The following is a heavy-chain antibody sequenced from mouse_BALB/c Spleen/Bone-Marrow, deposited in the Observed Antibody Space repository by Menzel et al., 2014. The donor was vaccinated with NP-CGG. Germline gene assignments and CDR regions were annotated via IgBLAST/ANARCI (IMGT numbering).Heavy chain of an antibody. CDR1: GYSITSGYY. CDR3: ARGNYVDY. V-gene: IGHV3-6*02. CDR2: ISYDGSN. J-gene: IGHJ2*01. Sequence: VQLQQPGPGLVKPSQSLSLTCSVTGYSITSGYYWNWIRQFPGNRLEWMGYISYDGSNNYNPSLKNRISITRDTSKNQFFLKLNSVTTEDTATYYCARGNYVDYWGQGTTLTVSS.